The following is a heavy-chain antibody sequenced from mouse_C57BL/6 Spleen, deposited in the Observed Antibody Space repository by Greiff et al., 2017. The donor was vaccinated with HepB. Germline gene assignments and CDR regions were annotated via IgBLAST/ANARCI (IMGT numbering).Heavy chain of an antibody. CDR3: ARKEPYYSNYDY. CDR2: IYPGDGDT. CDR1: GYAFSSYW. D-gene: IGHD2-5*01. Sequence: QVQLKQSGAELVKPGASVKISCKASGYAFSSYWMNWVKQRPGKGLEWIGQIYPGDGDTNYNGKFKGKATLTADKSSSTAYMQLSSLTSEDSAVYFCARKEPYYSNYDYWGQGTTLTVSS. V-gene: IGHV1-80*01. J-gene: IGHJ2*01.